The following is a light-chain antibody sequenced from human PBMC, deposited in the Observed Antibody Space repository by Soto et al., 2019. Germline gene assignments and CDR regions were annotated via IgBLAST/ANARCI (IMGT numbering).Light chain of an antibody. CDR1: SSDVGGYNY. J-gene: IGLJ3*02. CDR2: DVS. Sequence: QSVLTQPASVSGSPGQSIAISCTGSSSDVGGYNYVSWYQHHPGKGPKLLIYDVSTRPSGVSDRFSGSKSGNTASLTIFGLQSEDEADYYCTSYTSSTTWVFGGGTKLTVL. V-gene: IGLV2-14*01. CDR3: TSYTSSTTWV.